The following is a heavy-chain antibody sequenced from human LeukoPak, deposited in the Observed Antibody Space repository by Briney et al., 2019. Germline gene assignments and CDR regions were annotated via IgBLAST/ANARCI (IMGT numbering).Heavy chain of an antibody. D-gene: IGHD3-9*01. V-gene: IGHV4-4*02. CDR2: IYHSGST. J-gene: IGHJ4*02. Sequence: SGTLSLTCAVSGGSISSSNWWSWVRQPPEKGLEWIGEIYHSGSTNYNPSLKSRVTISVDKSKNQFSLKLSSVTAADTAVYYCARVSYDILTGYYRTVGYFDYWGQGTLVTVSS. CDR3: ARVSYDILTGYYRTVGYFDY. CDR1: GGSISSSNW.